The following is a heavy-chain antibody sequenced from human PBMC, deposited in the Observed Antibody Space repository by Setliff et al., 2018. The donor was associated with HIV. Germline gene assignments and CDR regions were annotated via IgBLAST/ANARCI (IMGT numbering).Heavy chain of an antibody. V-gene: IGHV4-34*01. J-gene: IGHJ4*02. D-gene: IGHD4-17*01. CDR1: GGSLSGFY. CDR3: APFFVTTVTNQDY. CDR2: VTHSGST. Sequence: SETLSLTCAVYGGSLSGFYWTFIRQSPGKGLEWIGEVTHSGSTTYDPSLKSRITISVDTSKNQFSLKLTSVTAADTAMYYCAPFFVTTVTNQDYWGQGTPVTVSS.